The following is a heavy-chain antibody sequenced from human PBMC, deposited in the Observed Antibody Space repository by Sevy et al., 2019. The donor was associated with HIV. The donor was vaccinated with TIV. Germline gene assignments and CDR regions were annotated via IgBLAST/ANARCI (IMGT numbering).Heavy chain of an antibody. CDR3: ARDTQFGFDY. D-gene: IGHD3-16*01. V-gene: IGHV3-48*02. CDR2: IRSDSSVM. CDR1: GFRFSDEP. J-gene: IGHJ4*02. Sequence: GGSLRLSCVASGFRFSDEPMNWVRQAPGKGLEWISNIRSDSSVMSYADTVRGRFTVSRDNARNSLSLQLNSLRDEDTALYYCARDTQFGFDYWGQGTLVTVSS.